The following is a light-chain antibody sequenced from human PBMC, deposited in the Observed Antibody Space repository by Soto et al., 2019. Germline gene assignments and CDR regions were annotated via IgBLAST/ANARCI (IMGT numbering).Light chain of an antibody. J-gene: IGLJ1*01. CDR3: ESYYSSLSYV. CDR1: SSNIGAGYD. V-gene: IGLV1-40*01. CDR2: GNS. Sequence: QSVLTQPPSVSGAPGQRVTISCTGSSSNIGAGYDVHWYQQLPGTAPKLLIYGNSNRPSGVPDRFSGSKSGTSASLAITGLKAEDEADYYCESYYSSLSYVFGTG.